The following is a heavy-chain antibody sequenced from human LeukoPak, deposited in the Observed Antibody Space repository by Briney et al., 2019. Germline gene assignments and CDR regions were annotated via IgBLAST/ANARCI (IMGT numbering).Heavy chain of an antibody. J-gene: IGHJ4*02. D-gene: IGHD7-27*01. CDR3: ARDATRLGNYFDY. CDR1: GGSISSSSYY. V-gene: IGHV4-39*07. Sequence: PSETLSLTCTVSGGSISSSSYYWGWIRQPPGKGLEWIGSIYHSGSTYYNPSLKSRVTISVDTSKNQFSLKLSSVTTADTAVYYCARDATRLGNYFDYWGQGTLVSVSS. CDR2: IYHSGST.